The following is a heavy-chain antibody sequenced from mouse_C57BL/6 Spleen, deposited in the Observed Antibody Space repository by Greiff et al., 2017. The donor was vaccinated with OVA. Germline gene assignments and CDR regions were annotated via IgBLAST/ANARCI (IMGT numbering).Heavy chain of an antibody. CDR2: IYPGSGNT. Sequence: QVQLQQSGAELVRPGASVKLSCKASGYTFTDYYINWVKQRPGQGLEWIARIYPGSGNTYYNEKFKGKATLTAEKSSSTADMQLSSLTSEDSAVYFCARDYYGSSYAMDYWGQGTSVTVSS. V-gene: IGHV1-76*01. J-gene: IGHJ4*01. D-gene: IGHD1-1*01. CDR3: ARDYYGSSYAMDY. CDR1: GYTFTDYY.